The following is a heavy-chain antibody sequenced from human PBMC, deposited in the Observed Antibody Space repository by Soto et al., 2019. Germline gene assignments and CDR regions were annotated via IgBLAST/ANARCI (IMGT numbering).Heavy chain of an antibody. CDR3: SILGYCSGGSCYFAEYFQH. D-gene: IGHD2-15*01. CDR2: IYYSGST. V-gene: IGHV4-59*08. Sequence: SETLSLTCTVSGGSISSYYWSWIRQPPGKGLEWIGYIYYSGSTNYNPSLKSRVTISVDTSKNQFSLKLSSVTAADTAVYYCSILGYCSGGSCYFAEYFQHWGQGTLVTVSS. CDR1: GGSISSYY. J-gene: IGHJ1*01.